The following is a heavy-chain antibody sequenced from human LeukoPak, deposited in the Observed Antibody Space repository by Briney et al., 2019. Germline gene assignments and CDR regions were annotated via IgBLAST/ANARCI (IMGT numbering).Heavy chain of an antibody. CDR1: GFTFSSYA. Sequence: PGGSLRLSSAASGFTFSSYAMSWVRQAPGKGLEWVSAISGSGGSTYYEDSVKGRFTISRDNSKNTLYLQMNSLRAEDTAVYYCAKHWGYMYYFDYWGQGTLVTVSS. CDR2: ISGSGGST. D-gene: IGHD7-27*01. V-gene: IGHV3-23*01. J-gene: IGHJ4*02. CDR3: AKHWGYMYYFDY.